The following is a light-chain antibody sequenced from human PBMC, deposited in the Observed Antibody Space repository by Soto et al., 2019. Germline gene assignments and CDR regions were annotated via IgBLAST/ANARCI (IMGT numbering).Light chain of an antibody. CDR2: GNS. CDR1: SSNIGAGYD. J-gene: IGLJ3*02. V-gene: IGLV1-40*01. Sequence: QSVLTQPTSVSGAPGQRVTISCTGSSSNIGAGYDVHWYQQLPGTAPKLLIYGNSNRPSGVPDRFSGSKSGTSASLAITGLHAEDEADYYCQSYDSSLSGWVFGGGTKLTVL. CDR3: QSYDSSLSGWV.